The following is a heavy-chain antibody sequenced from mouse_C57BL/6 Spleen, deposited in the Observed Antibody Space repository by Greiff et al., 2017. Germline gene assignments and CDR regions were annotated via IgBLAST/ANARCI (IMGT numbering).Heavy chain of an antibody. CDR2: INPNNGGT. CDR1: GYTYTDYN. Sequence: VQLQQSGPELVKPGASVKIPCKASGYTYTDYNMDWVKQSHGKSLEWIGDINPNNGGTIYNQKFKGKATLTVDKSSSTAYMELRSLTSEDTAVYYCARRSSYCYFDVWGTGTTVTVSS. CDR3: ARRSSYCYFDV. J-gene: IGHJ1*03. D-gene: IGHD1-1*01. V-gene: IGHV1-18*01.